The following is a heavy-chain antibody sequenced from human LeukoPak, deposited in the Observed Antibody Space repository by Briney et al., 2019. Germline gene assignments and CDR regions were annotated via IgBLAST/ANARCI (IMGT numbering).Heavy chain of an antibody. J-gene: IGHJ4*02. CDR1: GFTFSCYD. Sequence: GVNLSRYCAASGFTFSCYDMSRVPPAPGKGLEWVSAIRGSGGSTYYADSVKGRSTISRDNSKNTLYLEMNSLRAEDTAVYYCAKGEYCSGGSCLRDYWGQGTLVTVSS. D-gene: IGHD2-15*01. CDR3: AKGEYCSGGSCLRDY. V-gene: IGHV3-23*01. CDR2: IRGSGGST.